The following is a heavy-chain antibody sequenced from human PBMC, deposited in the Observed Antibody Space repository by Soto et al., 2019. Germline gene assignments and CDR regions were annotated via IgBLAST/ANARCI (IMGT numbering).Heavy chain of an antibody. Sequence: EVQLLESGGDLIQPGGSLRLSCVASGLTFGSRAMSWVRQSPGEGLEWVSTITDTGGDAKYADSGRGRFAISRENSKNIFYLQMSALRAEDSAISFCGRGSKDSYPGSRIFDFWGRGTLVTVSS. CDR2: ITDTGGDA. J-gene: IGHJ4*02. V-gene: IGHV3-23*01. CDR1: GLTFGSRA. CDR3: GRGSKDSYPGSRIFDF. D-gene: IGHD3-10*01.